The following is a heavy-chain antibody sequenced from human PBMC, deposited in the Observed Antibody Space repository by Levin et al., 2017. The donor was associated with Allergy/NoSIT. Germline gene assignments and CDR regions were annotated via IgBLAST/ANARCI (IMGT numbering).Heavy chain of an antibody. V-gene: IGHV3-23*01. J-gene: IGHJ4*02. CDR2: ISGSGGST. D-gene: IGHD2-15*01. Sequence: GGSLRLSCAASGFTFSSYAMSWVRQAPGKGLEWVSTISGSGGSTYYADSVKGRFTISRDNSKNTLYLQMNSLRAEDTAVYYCAKDRRPKFIVGVVAATGFDYWGQGTLVTVSS. CDR3: AKDRRPKFIVGVVAATGFDY. CDR1: GFTFSSYA.